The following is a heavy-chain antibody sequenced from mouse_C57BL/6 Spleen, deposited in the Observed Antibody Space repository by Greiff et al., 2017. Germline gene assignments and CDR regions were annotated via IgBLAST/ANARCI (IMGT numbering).Heavy chain of an antibody. V-gene: IGHV1-64*01. CDR2: IHPNSGST. Sequence: QVQLKQPGAELVKPGASVKLSCKASGYTFTSYWMHWVKQRPGQGLEWIGMIHPNSGSTNYNEKFKSKATLTVDKSSSTAYMQLSSLTSEDSAVYYCAREGLRRANFDYWGQGTTLTVSS. CDR1: GYTFTSYW. J-gene: IGHJ2*01. D-gene: IGHD2-4*01. CDR3: AREGLRRANFDY.